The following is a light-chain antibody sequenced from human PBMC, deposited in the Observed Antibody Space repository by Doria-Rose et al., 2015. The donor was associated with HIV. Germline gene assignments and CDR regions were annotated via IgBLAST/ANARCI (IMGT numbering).Light chain of an antibody. V-gene: IGKV3-20*01. Sequence: EIVLTQSPGTLSLSPGERATLSCRASQRFSSTYLAWYQQKPGQAPSLLIYDRSTRATGIPDRFSASGSGTDFTLTINRLEPEDFALYYCHQYGTSWTFGQGTKVEI. CDR3: HQYGTSWT. J-gene: IGKJ1*01. CDR1: QRFSSTY. CDR2: DRS.